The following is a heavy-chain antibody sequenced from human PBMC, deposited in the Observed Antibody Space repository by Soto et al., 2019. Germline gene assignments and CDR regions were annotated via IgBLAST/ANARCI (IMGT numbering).Heavy chain of an antibody. V-gene: IGHV1-69*01. Sequence: SVKVSFKASGGTFSSYAISWVRQAPGQGLELMGGIIPIFGTANYAQKFQGRVTITADESTSTAYMELSSLRSEDTAVYYCEIDRGYSGYDHLYYFDYWGEGTLVTDSS. CDR3: EIDRGYSGYDHLYYFDY. CDR2: IIPIFGTA. D-gene: IGHD5-12*01. CDR1: GGTFSSYA. J-gene: IGHJ4*02.